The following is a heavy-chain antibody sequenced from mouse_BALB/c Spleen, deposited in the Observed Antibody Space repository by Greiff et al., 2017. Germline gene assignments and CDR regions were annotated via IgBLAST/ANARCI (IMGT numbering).Heavy chain of an antibody. V-gene: IGHV1-77*01. CDR1: GYTFTDYY. Sequence: VQLQQSGAELARPGASVKLSCKASGYTFTDYYINWVKQRTGQGLEWIGEIYPGSGNTYYNEKFKGKATLTADKSSSTAYMQLSSLTSEDSAVYFCARRVVTTAFAYWGQGTLVTVSA. CDR3: ARRVVTTAFAY. D-gene: IGHD1-2*01. CDR2: IYPGSGNT. J-gene: IGHJ3*01.